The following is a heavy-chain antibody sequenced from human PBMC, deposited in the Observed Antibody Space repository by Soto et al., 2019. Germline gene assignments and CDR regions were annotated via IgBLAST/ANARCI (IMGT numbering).Heavy chain of an antibody. CDR3: ARDRMIVVNYGLDV. J-gene: IGHJ6*02. D-gene: IGHD3-22*01. V-gene: IGHV4-38-2*02. Sequence: PSETLSLTCSVSGEYIGSGYYWGWIRQPPGRGLEWIGSIYHNGKTYYNPSLKSRVTISVDTSKNQLSLKVSSVTAADTALYYCARDRMIVVNYGLDVWGQGTTVTVSS. CDR2: IYHNGKT. CDR1: GEYIGSGYY.